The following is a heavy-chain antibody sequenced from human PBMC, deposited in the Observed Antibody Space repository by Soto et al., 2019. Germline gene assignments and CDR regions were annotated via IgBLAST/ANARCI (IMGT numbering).Heavy chain of an antibody. CDR1: GGSISSYY. Sequence: SLTCTVSGGSISSYYWSWIRQPPGKGLEWIGYIYYSGSTNYNPSLKSRVTISVDTSKNQFSLKLSSVTAADTAVYYCARHLPESSSWYPHDAFDIWGQGTMVTVSS. CDR2: IYYSGST. CDR3: ARHLPESSSWYPHDAFDI. J-gene: IGHJ3*02. V-gene: IGHV4-59*08. D-gene: IGHD6-13*01.